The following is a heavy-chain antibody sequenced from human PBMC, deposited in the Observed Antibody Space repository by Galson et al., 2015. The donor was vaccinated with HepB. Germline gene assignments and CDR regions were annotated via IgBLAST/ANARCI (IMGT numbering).Heavy chain of an antibody. J-gene: IGHJ4*02. Sequence: SLRLSCAASGFTFTGSAIHWVRQAPGKGLEWVGRIRSKANTYATAYAASVKGRFTISRDDSKNTAYLQMNSLKTEDTAVYYCARPVLWCSGDTCYEGGVDYWGQGTLVTVSS. CDR1: GFTFTGSA. CDR2: IRSKANTYAT. D-gene: IGHD2-15*01. V-gene: IGHV3-73*01. CDR3: ARPVLWCSGDTCYEGGVDY.